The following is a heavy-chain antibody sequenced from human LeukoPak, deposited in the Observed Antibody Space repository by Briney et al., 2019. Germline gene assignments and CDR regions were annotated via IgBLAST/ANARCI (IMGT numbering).Heavy chain of an antibody. CDR2: IDWDDDK. J-gene: IGHJ4*02. CDR1: GFSLSTSGMR. D-gene: IGHD1-1*01. Sequence: SGPTLVKPTQTLTLTCTFSGFSLSTSGMRVGWIRQPPGKALEWLARIDWDDDKFYSTSLKTRLTISKDTSKNQVVLTLTNVDPVDTATYFCTRIASGTNFDYWGQGTLVTVSS. CDR3: TRIASGTNFDY. V-gene: IGHV2-70*04.